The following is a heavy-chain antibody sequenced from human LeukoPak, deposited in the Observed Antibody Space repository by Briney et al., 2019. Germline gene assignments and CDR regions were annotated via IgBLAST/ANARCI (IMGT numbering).Heavy chain of an antibody. J-gene: IGHJ4*02. CDR2: ISSNGGST. CDR1: GFTFSTYA. D-gene: IGHD4-11*01. V-gene: IGHV3-23*01. Sequence: GGSLRLSCAASGFTFSTYAMSWVSQAPGKGLEWVSLISSNGGSTHYADSVKGRFTISRDNSKNTLYLQMKSLRAEDTAVYYCTKDLYTVTGDYWGQGTLVTVSS. CDR3: TKDLYTVTGDY.